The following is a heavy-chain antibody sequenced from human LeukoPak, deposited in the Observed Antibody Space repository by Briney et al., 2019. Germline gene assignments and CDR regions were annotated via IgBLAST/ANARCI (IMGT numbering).Heavy chain of an antibody. V-gene: IGHV3-11*01. CDR2: ISSSGSTI. J-gene: IGHJ4*02. CDR1: GFTFSDYY. Sequence: PGGSLRLSCAAFGFTFSDYYMSWIRQAPGKGLEWVSYISSSGSTIYYADSVKGRFTISRDNAKNSLYLQMNSLRAEDTAVYYCARVGTEVVPAAFDYWGQGTLVTVSS. D-gene: IGHD2-2*01. CDR3: ARVGTEVVPAAFDY.